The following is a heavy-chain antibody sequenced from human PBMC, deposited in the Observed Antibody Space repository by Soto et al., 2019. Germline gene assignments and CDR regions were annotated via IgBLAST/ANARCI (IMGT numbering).Heavy chain of an antibody. J-gene: IGHJ5*02. V-gene: IGHV1-69*13. CDR2: IIPIFGTA. CDR1: GGTFSSYA. Sequence: SVKVSCKASGGTFSSYAISWVRQAPGQGLEWMGGIIPIFGTANYAQKFQGRVTITADESTSTAYMELSSLRSEDTAVYYCARDLYGYSGYDSANYWFDPWGQGTLVTVSS. D-gene: IGHD5-12*01. CDR3: ARDLYGYSGYDSANYWFDP.